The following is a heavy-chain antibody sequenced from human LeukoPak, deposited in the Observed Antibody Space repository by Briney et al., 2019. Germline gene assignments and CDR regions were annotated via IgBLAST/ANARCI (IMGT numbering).Heavy chain of an antibody. CDR2: IYYTGRT. J-gene: IGHJ4*02. CDR3: ARLYYYDASGPPL. Sequence: SETLSLTCSISGDYISSSNYYWGWIRQPPGKGLEWIGNIYYTGRTYYNPSLKSRVSIPIDTSKNEFSLKVRSVTAADTAVYYCARLYYYDASGPPLWGQGTLVIVSS. CDR1: GDYISSSNYY. D-gene: IGHD3-22*01. V-gene: IGHV4-39*01.